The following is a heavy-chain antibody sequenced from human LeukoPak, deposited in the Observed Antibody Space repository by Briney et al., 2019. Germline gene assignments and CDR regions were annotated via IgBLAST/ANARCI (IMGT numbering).Heavy chain of an antibody. J-gene: IGHJ6*02. Sequence: PGGSLRLSCAASGFTFSSYAMSWVRQAPGKGLEWVSAISGSGGSTYYADSVKGRFTISRDNSKNTLYLQMNSLRAEDTAVYYCAKTVLAAADYYYYGMDVWGQGTTVTVSS. D-gene: IGHD6-13*01. CDR3: AKTVLAAADYYYYGMDV. CDR1: GFTFSSYA. V-gene: IGHV3-23*01. CDR2: ISGSGGST.